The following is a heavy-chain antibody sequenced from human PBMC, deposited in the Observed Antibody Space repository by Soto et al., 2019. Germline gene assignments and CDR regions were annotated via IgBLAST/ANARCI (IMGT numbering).Heavy chain of an antibody. CDR1: RGSITSGHHY. J-gene: IGHJ3*02. V-gene: IGHV4-30-4*01. CDR3: ARESLIIAVAGSTSASAFDI. CDR2: IFYSGST. D-gene: IGHD6-19*01. Sequence: QVQLQESGPGLVKLSQTLSLTCTVSRGSITSGHHYWSWIRQPPGKGLEWVGHIFYSGSTYYNPSLKSRVNISVDTSKNQFSLTLNSVTAADTAVYYCARESLIIAVAGSTSASAFDIWGQVTMVTVSS.